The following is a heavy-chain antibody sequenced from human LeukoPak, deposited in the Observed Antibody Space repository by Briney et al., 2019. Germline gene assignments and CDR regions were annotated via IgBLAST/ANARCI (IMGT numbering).Heavy chain of an antibody. CDR3: ARDASIAAAGTELSYYYYYYYMDV. CDR2: IKQDGTDK. Sequence: GGSLRLSCAASGFTFSYYWMSWVRQAPGKGLEWVANIKQDGTDKYYVDSVRGRFTISRDNAKNSLYLQMNSLRAEDTAVYYCARDASIAAAGTELSYYYYYYYMDVWGKGTTVTISS. J-gene: IGHJ6*03. D-gene: IGHD6-13*01. CDR1: GFTFSYYW. V-gene: IGHV3-7*01.